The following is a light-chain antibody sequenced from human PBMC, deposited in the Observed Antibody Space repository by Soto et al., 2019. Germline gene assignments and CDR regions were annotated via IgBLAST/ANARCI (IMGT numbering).Light chain of an antibody. J-gene: IGKJ1*01. CDR2: GAS. V-gene: IGKV3-15*01. Sequence: EIMMTQSPATLSVSPGGRATLSCRASQSVSGNLAWYQQKPGQAPRLLIYGASTRATGIPARFSGSGSGTEFTLTISSLQSEDFAVYYCQQYNNWPPAFGQGNKVEIK. CDR1: QSVSGN. CDR3: QQYNNWPPA.